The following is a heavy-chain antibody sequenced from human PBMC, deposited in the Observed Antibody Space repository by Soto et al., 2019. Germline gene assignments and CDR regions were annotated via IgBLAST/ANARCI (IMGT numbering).Heavy chain of an antibody. V-gene: IGHV3-30*18. CDR1: GFTFSSYG. D-gene: IGHD5-18*01. Sequence: QVQLVESGGGVVQPGRSLRLSCAASGFTFSSYGMHWVRQAPGKGLEWVAVISYDGSNKFYGDSVKGRFTISRDNSGNTLYLQMNSLRPEDTAVYHCAKDRRQLWEKAYGMDVWGQGTTVTVSS. CDR3: AKDRRQLWEKAYGMDV. CDR2: ISYDGSNK. J-gene: IGHJ6*02.